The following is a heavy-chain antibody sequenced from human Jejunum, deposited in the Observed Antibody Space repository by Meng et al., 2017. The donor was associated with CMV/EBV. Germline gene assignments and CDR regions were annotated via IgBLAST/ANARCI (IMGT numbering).Heavy chain of an antibody. CDR1: GFSITTTGMG. CDR2: IYWDDDG. V-gene: IGHV2-5*02. D-gene: IGHD1-26*01. Sequence: QITLKESGPTLVKPTQTLTLTCTFSGFSITTTGMGVAWIRQPPGKALEWLTLIYWDDDGRYSPSLRSRLTTTKDTSKNQVFLTLTNVDPMDTATYYCAYRPPATTHFDSWGQGTLVTVSS. CDR3: AYRPPATTHFDS. J-gene: IGHJ4*02.